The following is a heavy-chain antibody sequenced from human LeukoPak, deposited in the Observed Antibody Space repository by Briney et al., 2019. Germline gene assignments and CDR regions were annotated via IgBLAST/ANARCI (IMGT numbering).Heavy chain of an antibody. J-gene: IGHJ4*02. V-gene: IGHV3-43*02. CDR1: GFTFGTYA. CDR3: AKDIGGDGYKGY. D-gene: IGHD5-24*01. CDR2: ISGDGGST. Sequence: GGSLRLSCVASGFTFGTYAMNWVRQAPGKGLEWVSLISGDGGSTYYADSVKGRFTISRDNSKNSLYLQMNSLRTEDTALYYCAKDIGGDGYKGYWGQGTLVTVSS.